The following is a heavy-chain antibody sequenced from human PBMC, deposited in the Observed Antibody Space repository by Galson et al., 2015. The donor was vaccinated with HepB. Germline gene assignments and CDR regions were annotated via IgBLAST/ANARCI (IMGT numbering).Heavy chain of an antibody. CDR1: GGTFSRYT. CDR2: IIPILGIA. CDR3: AREGTMTTVVTFPNWFDP. V-gene: IGHV1-69*04. J-gene: IGHJ5*02. D-gene: IGHD4-23*01. Sequence: SVKVSCKASGGTFSRYTISWVRQAPGQGLEWMGRIIPILGIANYAQKFQGRVTITADKSTSTAYMELSSLRSEDTAVYYCAREGTMTTVVTFPNWFDPWGQGTLVTVSS.